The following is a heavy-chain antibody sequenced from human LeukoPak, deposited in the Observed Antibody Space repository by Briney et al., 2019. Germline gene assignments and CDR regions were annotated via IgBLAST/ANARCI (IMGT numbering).Heavy chain of an antibody. CDR1: GFTFSGFA. D-gene: IGHD3-22*01. CDR2: IGSDSKT. Sequence: GGSLRLSCAVSGFTFSGFAMTWVRQAPGKGLEWVSSIGSDSKTHYSESVKGRFAISRDNSKSTLFLQMNSLRAEDTALYYCAKDSREVYYYDSSGYQDYWGQGTLVTVSS. J-gene: IGHJ4*02. V-gene: IGHV3-23*01. CDR3: AKDSREVYYYDSSGYQDY.